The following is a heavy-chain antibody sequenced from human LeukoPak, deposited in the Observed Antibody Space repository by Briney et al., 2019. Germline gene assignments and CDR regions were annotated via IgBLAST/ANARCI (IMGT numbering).Heavy chain of an antibody. CDR2: IHYRGST. CDR1: GGSISSYY. D-gene: IGHD1-1*01. CDR3: ARTLDDGTLDY. V-gene: IGHV4-59*01. J-gene: IGHJ4*02. Sequence: PSETLSLTCTVSGGSISSYYWSWIRQPPGKGLEWIGYIHYRGSTNYNPSLKSRVTISVDTSKNQFSLKLSSVTAADTAVYYCARTLDDGTLDYWGQGSLVTVSS.